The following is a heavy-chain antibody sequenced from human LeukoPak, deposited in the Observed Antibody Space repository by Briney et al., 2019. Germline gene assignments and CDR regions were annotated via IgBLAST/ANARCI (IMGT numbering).Heavy chain of an antibody. CDR2: IYYSGST. CDR3: PGQDTSGYTLDY. D-gene: IGHD3-22*01. CDR1: GGSISSSSYY. Sequence: SETLSLTCTVSGGSISSSSYYWGWIRQPPGKGLEWIGSIYYSGSTYYNPSLKSRVTISVDTSKNQFSLKLSSVTAADTAVYYCPGQDTSGYTLDYWGQGTLVTVSS. J-gene: IGHJ4*02. V-gene: IGHV4-39*01.